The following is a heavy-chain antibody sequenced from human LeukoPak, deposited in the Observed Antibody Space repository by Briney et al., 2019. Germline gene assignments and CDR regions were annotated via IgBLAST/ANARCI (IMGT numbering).Heavy chain of an antibody. Sequence: SETLSLTCTVSGGSISSYYWSWIRQPPGKGLEWIGYIYYSGSTNYNPSLKSRVTISVDTSKNQFSLKLSSVTAADTAVYYCASYSSSWYPSHYYMDVWGKGTTVTVSS. CDR1: GGSISSYY. V-gene: IGHV4-59*01. CDR2: IYYSGST. D-gene: IGHD6-13*01. CDR3: ASYSSSWYPSHYYMDV. J-gene: IGHJ6*03.